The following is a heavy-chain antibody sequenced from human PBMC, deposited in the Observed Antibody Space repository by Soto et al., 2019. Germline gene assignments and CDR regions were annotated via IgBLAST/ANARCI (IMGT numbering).Heavy chain of an antibody. D-gene: IGHD6-13*01. J-gene: IGHJ4*02. Sequence: SETLSLTCTVSGGSINSYYWSWIRQPPGKGLEWIAYVYDSGSTNYNPSLRSRLTMSVDTSKNQFSLNLNSVTAADTAVYFCARGYRSNWFRLDYWGQGIPVTVSS. CDR1: GGSINSYY. V-gene: IGHV4-59*01. CDR3: ARGYRSNWFRLDY. CDR2: VYDSGST.